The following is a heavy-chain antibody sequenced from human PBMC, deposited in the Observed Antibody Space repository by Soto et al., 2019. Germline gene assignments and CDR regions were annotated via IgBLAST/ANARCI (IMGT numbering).Heavy chain of an antibody. CDR1: GFTFSSYW. V-gene: IGHV3-7*05. D-gene: IGHD4-17*01. CDR3: TTVTTSSVFDY. J-gene: IGHJ4*02. Sequence: EVQLVESGGGLVQPGGSLRLSCAASGFTFSSYWMTWVRQAPGTGLEWVGNINPDGSEKHYVDSVKGRFTISRCNPANSLYLQMNSLRVEDTAVYYCTTVTTSSVFDYWGKGNRVTVS. CDR2: INPDGSEK.